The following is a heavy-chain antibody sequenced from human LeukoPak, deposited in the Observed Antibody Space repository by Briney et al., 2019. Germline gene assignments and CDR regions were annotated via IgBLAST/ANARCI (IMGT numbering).Heavy chain of an antibody. CDR2: ISSSSSTM. Sequence: GGSLRLSCAASGFTLSNNAMAWVRQAPGKGLEWVSYISSSSSTMYYADSVKGRFTISRDSSKNTLYLQMNSLRAEDTAVYYCAKDPTKRYFDWLLVNYYYYYYMDVWGKGATVTISS. CDR1: GFTLSNNA. D-gene: IGHD3-9*01. CDR3: AKDPTKRYFDWLLVNYYYYYYMDV. J-gene: IGHJ6*03. V-gene: IGHV3-48*01.